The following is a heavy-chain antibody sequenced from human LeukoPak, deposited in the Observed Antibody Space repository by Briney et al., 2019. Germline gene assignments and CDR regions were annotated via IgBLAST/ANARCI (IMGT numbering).Heavy chain of an antibody. D-gene: IGHD5-18*01. Sequence: PSETLSLTCAVSGVSFNDYYWNWIRQPAGKGLEWIGRIYTSGNTNYNPSLKSRVTISVDTSKNQFSLRPTSVTAADTALYYCSRAEYNYGFSLDSWGQGTLVTVSS. CDR2: IYTSGNT. CDR1: GVSFNDYY. CDR3: SRAEYNYGFSLDS. V-gene: IGHV4-4*07. J-gene: IGHJ4*02.